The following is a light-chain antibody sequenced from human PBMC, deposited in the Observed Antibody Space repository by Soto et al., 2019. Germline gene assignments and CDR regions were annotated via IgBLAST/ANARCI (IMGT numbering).Light chain of an antibody. J-gene: IGLJ1*01. CDR2: GNS. CDR3: PSYDSSFRRV. V-gene: IGLV1-40*01. Sequence: QSVLTQPPSVSGAPGQRVTISCTGSSSNIGAGYDVHWYQQLPGTAPKLLIYGNSNRPSGVPDRFSGSKSGTSASLAITGLQAEDEADYYCPSYDSSFRRVFGTGTKVTVL. CDR1: SSNIGAGYD.